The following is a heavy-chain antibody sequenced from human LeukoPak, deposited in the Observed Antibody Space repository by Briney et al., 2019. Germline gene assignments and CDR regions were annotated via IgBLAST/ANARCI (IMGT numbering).Heavy chain of an antibody. Sequence: PETLSLTCTVSAGSISSYYWSWIRQPPGKGLQWIGYIYYTGSTNHNPSLKSRVTISVDTSKNQFSLKLSSVTAADTAVYYCARRYSYSSLPDYWGPGTLVTVSS. CDR2: IYYTGST. CDR3: ARRYSYSSLPDY. V-gene: IGHV4-59*08. CDR1: AGSISSYY. D-gene: IGHD6-19*01. J-gene: IGHJ4*02.